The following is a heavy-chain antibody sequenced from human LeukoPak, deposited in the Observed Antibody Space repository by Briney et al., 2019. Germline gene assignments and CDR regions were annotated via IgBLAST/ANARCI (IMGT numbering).Heavy chain of an antibody. CDR3: AREPRGVTTRFDC. J-gene: IGHJ4*02. Sequence: GGSLRLSCAASGFTFSSYATSWVRQAPGKGREWVSAISGSGGSTYYADPVKGRFTISRDNAKNTLFLQMNSLRAEDTAVYYCAREPRGVTTRFDCWGQGTLVTVSS. V-gene: IGHV3-23*01. CDR2: ISGSGGST. D-gene: IGHD3-10*01. CDR1: GFTFSSYA.